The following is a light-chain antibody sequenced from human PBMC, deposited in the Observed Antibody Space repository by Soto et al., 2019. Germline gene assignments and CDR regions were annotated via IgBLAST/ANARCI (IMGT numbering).Light chain of an antibody. V-gene: IGLV1-44*01. Sequence: QSVLTQPPSASGTPGQRVTISCSGSTSTIGSKTLNWYQQLPGSAPKLLIYTTNQRPSGVPDRFSGSKSGTSASLAISGLQSEDEAHSYCAAWNDSLNGVVFGGGTQLTVL. CDR1: TSTIGSKT. CDR3: AAWNDSLNGVV. J-gene: IGLJ2*01. CDR2: TTN.